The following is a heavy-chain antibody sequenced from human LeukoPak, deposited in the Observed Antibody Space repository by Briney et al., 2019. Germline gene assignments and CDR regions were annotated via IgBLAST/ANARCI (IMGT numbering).Heavy chain of an antibody. CDR1: GFTFSVSA. D-gene: IGHD5-18*01. CDR2: IRSKANSYAT. Sequence: GGSLKLSCAASGFTFSVSAMRWVRQASGKGLERVGRIRSKANSYATAYAESVKGRFTISRDDSKNTAYLQMNSLKTEDTAVYYCTRHTYSYGENRFDYWGQGTLVTVSS. J-gene: IGHJ4*02. CDR3: TRHTYSYGENRFDY. V-gene: IGHV3-73*01.